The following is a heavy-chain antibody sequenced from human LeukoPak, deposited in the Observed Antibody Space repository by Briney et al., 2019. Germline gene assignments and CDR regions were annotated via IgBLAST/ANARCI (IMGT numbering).Heavy chain of an antibody. V-gene: IGHV3-33*08. CDR1: GFAFANYA. Sequence: GGSLRLSCAASGFAFANYAMHWVRQAPGKGLEWVAVIWYDGSNKYYADSVKGRFTISRDNSKNTLYLQMNSLRAEDTAVYYCARDGREGGFDYWGQGTLVTVSS. D-gene: IGHD3-16*01. CDR2: IWYDGSNK. CDR3: ARDGREGGFDY. J-gene: IGHJ4*02.